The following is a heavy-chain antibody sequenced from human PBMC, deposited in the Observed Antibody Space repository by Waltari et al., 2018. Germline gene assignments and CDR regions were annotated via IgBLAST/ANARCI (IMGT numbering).Heavy chain of an antibody. Sequence: QVQLVQSGAEVKKPGSSVQVSCKAPGGTFSSYTISWVRQDPGQGLEWMGRIIPILGIANYAQKFQGRVTITADKSTSTAYMELSSLRSEDTAVYYCARGVRGTATTLYYFDYWGQGTLVTVSS. J-gene: IGHJ4*02. V-gene: IGHV1-69*02. CDR2: IIPILGIA. CDR3: ARGVRGTATTLYYFDY. CDR1: GGTFSSYT. D-gene: IGHD1-7*01.